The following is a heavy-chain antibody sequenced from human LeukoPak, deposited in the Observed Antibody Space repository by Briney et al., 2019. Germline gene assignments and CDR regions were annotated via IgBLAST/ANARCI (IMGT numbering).Heavy chain of an antibody. J-gene: IGHJ4*02. V-gene: IGHV4-38-2*02. CDR1: GYSITSGHY. D-gene: IGHD3-10*01. CDR3: ARGDYASGSFLDY. CDR2: ISHSGST. Sequence: SETLSLTCSVSGYSITSGHYWAWIRQPPGKGLEWVGTISHSGSTYYNPTLKSRASLSLDTSKNHFSLKVNYVTAADTAVYYCARGDYASGSFLDYWGQGTLVTVSS.